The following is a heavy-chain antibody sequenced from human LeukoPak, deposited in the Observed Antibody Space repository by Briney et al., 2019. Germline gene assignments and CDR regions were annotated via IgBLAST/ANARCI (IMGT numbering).Heavy chain of an antibody. CDR3: ARERYGGNSGPFDY. J-gene: IGHJ4*02. V-gene: IGHV1-69*13. D-gene: IGHD4-23*01. Sequence: ASVKVSCKASGYTFTGYYMHWVRQAPGQGLEWMGGIIPIFGTANYAQKFQGRVTITADESTSTAYMELSSLRSEDTAVYYCARERYGGNSGPFDYRGQGTLVTVSS. CDR1: GYTFTGYY. CDR2: IIPIFGTA.